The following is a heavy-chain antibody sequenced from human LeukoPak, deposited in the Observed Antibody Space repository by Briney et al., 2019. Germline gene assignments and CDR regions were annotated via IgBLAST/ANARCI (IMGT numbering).Heavy chain of an antibody. CDR1: GFTFSNAW. J-gene: IGHJ1*01. D-gene: IGHD2-2*01. CDR3: TTDPLGYCSSTSCYAYFQH. CDR2: IKSKTDGGTT. Sequence: GGSLRLSCAASGFTFSNAWINWVRQAPGKGLEWVGHIKSKTDGGTTDYAAPVKGRFTISRDDSNNTLYLQMNSLKTEDTALYYCTTDPLGYCSSTSCYAYFQHWGQGTLVTVSS. V-gene: IGHV3-15*01.